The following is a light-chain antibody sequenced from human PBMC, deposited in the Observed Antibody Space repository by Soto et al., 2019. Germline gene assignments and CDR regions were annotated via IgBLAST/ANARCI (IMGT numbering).Light chain of an antibody. CDR2: DVS. Sequence: QSVLTQPASVSGSPGQSITLSCTGTSSDVGGYNYVSWYQQHPGKAPKLMIYDVSNRPSGVSNRFSGSKSGNTASLTISGLQAEDEADYYCSSYTSSSTDVFGTGTRSPS. V-gene: IGLV2-14*01. CDR1: SSDVGGYNY. J-gene: IGLJ1*01. CDR3: SSYTSSSTDV.